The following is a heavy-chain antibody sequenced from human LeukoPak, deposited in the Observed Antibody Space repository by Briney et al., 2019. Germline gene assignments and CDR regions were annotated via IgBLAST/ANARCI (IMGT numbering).Heavy chain of an antibody. D-gene: IGHD1-26*01. J-gene: IGHJ3*02. Sequence: AAPVKVSCKASGGTFSSYAISWVRQAPGQGLEWMGGIIPIFGTANYAQKFQGRVTITADESTSTAYMELSSLRSEDTAVYYCARDCGDSGSYYWDAFDIWGQGTMVTVSS. CDR1: GGTFSSYA. CDR3: ARDCGDSGSYYWDAFDI. CDR2: IIPIFGTA. V-gene: IGHV1-69*01.